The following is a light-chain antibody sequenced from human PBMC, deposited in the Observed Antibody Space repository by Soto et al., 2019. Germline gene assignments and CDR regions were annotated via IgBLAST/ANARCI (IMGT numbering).Light chain of an antibody. CDR1: SGSIASNY. Sequence: NFMLTQPHYVSESPGKTVTISCTRSSGSIASNYVQWYQQRPGSAPTPVIYEDNQRPSGVPDRFSGSIDSSSNSASLTISGLKTEDGADYYSQSNEPRFWVFGGGTKLTVL. J-gene: IGLJ3*02. CDR3: QSNEPRFWV. V-gene: IGLV6-57*03. CDR2: EDN.